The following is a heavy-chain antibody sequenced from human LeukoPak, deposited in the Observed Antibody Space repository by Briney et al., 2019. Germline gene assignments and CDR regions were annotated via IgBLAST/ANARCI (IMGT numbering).Heavy chain of an antibody. CDR1: GDSISSGGFF. CDR2: IYHSGTT. V-gene: IGHV4-30-2*01. D-gene: IGHD2-2*01. Sequence: SETLSLTCSVSGDSISSGGFFWTWIRQPPGKGLEWIGHIYHSGTTYSNPSLKSRVTISVDRSQNHFSLNLTSVTAADTAVYYCASGLVVVVPADAFDIWGQGTMVTVSS. J-gene: IGHJ3*02. CDR3: ASGLVVVVPADAFDI.